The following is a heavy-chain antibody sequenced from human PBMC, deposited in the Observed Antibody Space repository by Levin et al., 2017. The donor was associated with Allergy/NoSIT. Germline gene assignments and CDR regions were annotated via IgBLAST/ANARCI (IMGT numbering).Heavy chain of an antibody. V-gene: IGHV4-39*01. CDR2: IYYTGTT. CDR1: GGSINTGSYY. CDR3: ARLPVFYYYYMDV. D-gene: IGHD1-14*01. J-gene: IGHJ6*03. Sequence: SETLSLTCAVSGGSINTGSYYWGWIRQPPGKGLEWIGSIYYTGTTYDNPSLKSRATISVDSSKNQFSLQLISVTAADPSVYYCARLPVFYYYYMDVWGEGTTVTVSS.